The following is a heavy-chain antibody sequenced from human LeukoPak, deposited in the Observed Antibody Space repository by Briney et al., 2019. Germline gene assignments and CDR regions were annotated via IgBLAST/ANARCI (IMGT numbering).Heavy chain of an antibody. CDR3: AREGILLGAFDI. V-gene: IGHV3-7*01. CDR1: GFTYSIYW. CDR2: IKPDGKKV. J-gene: IGHJ3*02. D-gene: IGHD2-15*01. Sequence: GGSLRLSCEASGFTYSIYWMNWVRQAPGKALEWVADIKPDGKKVSYVDSVKGRFSISRDNAKNSLYLQMNSLRADDTAIYYCAREGILLGAFDIWGQGTTVTVSS.